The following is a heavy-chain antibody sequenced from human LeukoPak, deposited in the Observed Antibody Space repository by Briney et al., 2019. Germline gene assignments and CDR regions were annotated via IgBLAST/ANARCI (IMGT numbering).Heavy chain of an antibody. D-gene: IGHD1-14*01. CDR3: ARDMNL. CDR2: ISYSGST. J-gene: IGHJ3*01. V-gene: IGHV4-59*01. CDR1: GGSISSYF. Sequence: SETLSLTCTVSGGSISSYFWSWIRQPPGKGLEWIGYISYSGSTNYNPSLKSRVTISVDTSKNQFSLKLSSVTAADTAVYYCARDMNLWGQGTMVTVSS.